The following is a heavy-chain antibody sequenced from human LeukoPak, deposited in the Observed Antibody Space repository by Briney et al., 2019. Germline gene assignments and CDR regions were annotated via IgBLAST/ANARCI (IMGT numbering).Heavy chain of an antibody. CDR1: GGSISSSSYY. V-gene: IGHV4-39*01. D-gene: IGHD3-22*01. CDR2: IYYSGST. J-gene: IGHJ4*02. CDR3: ARLYYYDSSGYPDY. Sequence: SETLSLTCTVSGGSISSSSYYWGWIRQPPGKGLEWIGSIYYSGSTYCNPSLKSRVTISVDTSKNQFSLKLSSVTAADTAVYYCARLYYYDSSGYPDYWGQGTLVTVSS.